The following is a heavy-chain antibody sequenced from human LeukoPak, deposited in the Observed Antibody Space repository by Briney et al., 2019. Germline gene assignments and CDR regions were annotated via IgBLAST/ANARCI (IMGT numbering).Heavy chain of an antibody. J-gene: IGHJ4*02. D-gene: IGHD6-13*01. V-gene: IGHV4-59*01. Sequence: SETLSLTCTVSGGSISSYYWSWIRQPPGKGLEWIGYIYYSGSTNYNPSLKSRVTISVDTSKNQFSLKLSSVTAADTAVYYCARGSYSSSWYFSPELFDYWGQGTLVTVSS. CDR1: GGSISSYY. CDR3: ARGSYSSSWYFSPELFDY. CDR2: IYYSGST.